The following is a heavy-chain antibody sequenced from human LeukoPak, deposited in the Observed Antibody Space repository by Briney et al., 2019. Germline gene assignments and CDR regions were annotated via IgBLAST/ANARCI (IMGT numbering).Heavy chain of an antibody. Sequence: GGTLRLSCAASGFTFSSFGMSWVRQAPGKGLEWVSAMSSSDDGRYYAASVRGRFTISRDTSRSTLYLQMNSLRAEDAAVYYCAKAPVTSCRGAFCYPFDYWGQGTLVTVSS. V-gene: IGHV3-23*01. J-gene: IGHJ4*02. CDR2: MSSSDDGR. D-gene: IGHD2-15*01. CDR3: AKAPVTSCRGAFCYPFDY. CDR1: GFTFSSFG.